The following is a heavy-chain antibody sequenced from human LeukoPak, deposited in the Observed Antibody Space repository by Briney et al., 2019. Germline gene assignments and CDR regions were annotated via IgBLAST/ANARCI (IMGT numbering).Heavy chain of an antibody. Sequence: SETLSLTCTVSGYSISSGYYWGWIRQPPGKGLEWIGSIYHSGSTYYNPSLKSRLTISVDMSKNQISLKLSSVTAADTAVYYCARGRDGYSSPKYWYFDLWGRGTLVTVSS. D-gene: IGHD5-24*01. J-gene: IGHJ2*01. CDR3: ARGRDGYSSPKYWYFDL. CDR1: GYSISSGYY. V-gene: IGHV4-38-2*02. CDR2: IYHSGST.